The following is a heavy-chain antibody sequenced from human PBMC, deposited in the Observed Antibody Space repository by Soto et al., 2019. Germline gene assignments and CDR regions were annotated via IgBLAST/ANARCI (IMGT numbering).Heavy chain of an antibody. CDR3: ARDRLRYYYDSSGWFDP. CDR2: IYYSGSS. CDR1: GGSISSGDYY. J-gene: IGHJ5*02. Sequence: SETLSLTCTVSGGSISSGDYYWSWISQPPGKGLEWIGYIYYSGSSYYNPSLKSRVTISVDTSKNQFSLKLSSVTAADTAVYYCARDRLRYYYDSSGWFDPWGQGTLVTVSS. V-gene: IGHV4-30-4*01. D-gene: IGHD3-22*01.